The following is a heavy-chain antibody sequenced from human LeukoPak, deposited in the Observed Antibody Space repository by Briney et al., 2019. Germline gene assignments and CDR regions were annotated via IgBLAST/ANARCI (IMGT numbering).Heavy chain of an antibody. CDR2: ISYDGSNK. CDR1: GFTFSSYG. CDR3: AKGHGPGYCSSTSCPSGVVDY. Sequence: GGSLRLSCAASGFTFSSYGMHGVRQAPGKGMEWVAVISYDGSNKYYADSVKGRFTISRDNSKNTLYLQMNSLRAEDTAVYYCAKGHGPGYCSSTSCPSGVVDYWGQGPLVTVSS. D-gene: IGHD2-2*03. V-gene: IGHV3-30*18. J-gene: IGHJ4*02.